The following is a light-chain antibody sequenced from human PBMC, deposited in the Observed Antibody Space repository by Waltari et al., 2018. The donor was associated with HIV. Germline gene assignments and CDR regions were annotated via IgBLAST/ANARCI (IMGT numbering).Light chain of an antibody. CDR2: DVF. V-gene: IGKV1-39*01. J-gene: IGKJ3*01. CDR1: QTVSTK. Sequence: DIQMTQSPSSLSASVGDRVTITCRASQTVSTKLHWYQQRPGKAPKVLIYDVFNLQSGVPSRFSGSGSETEFTLTITSLQPDDFASYFCQQTYINHLTFGPGTKVDVK. CDR3: QQTYINHLT.